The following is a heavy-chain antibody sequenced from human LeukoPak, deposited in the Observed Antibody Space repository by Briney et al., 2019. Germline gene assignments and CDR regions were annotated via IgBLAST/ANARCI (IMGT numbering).Heavy chain of an antibody. CDR2: IYNSGTT. CDR1: GGSLSSVSHY. Sequence: SQTLSLTCTLSGGSLSSVSHYWSWIRQPPGKGLEWIGYIYNSGTTNYNPSLNTRVTISADPSKNQFSLKLSSVTAADTAVYYCARAASDAIKMGAFDIWGQGTMVTVSP. J-gene: IGHJ3*02. CDR3: ARAASDAIKMGAFDI. D-gene: IGHD2-2*02. V-gene: IGHV4-61*01.